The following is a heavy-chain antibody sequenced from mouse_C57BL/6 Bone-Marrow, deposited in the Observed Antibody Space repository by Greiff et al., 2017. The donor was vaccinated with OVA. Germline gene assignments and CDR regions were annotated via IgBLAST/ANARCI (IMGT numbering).Heavy chain of an antibody. J-gene: IGHJ4*01. CDR1: GYTFTSYG. CDR2: IYPRSGNT. Sequence: QVQLQQSGAELARPGASVKLSCKASGYTFTSYGISWVKQRTGQGLEWIGEIYPRSGNTYYNEKFKGKATLTADKSSSTAYMELRSLTSEDSAVYFCARGPYYGSPYYYAMDYWGQGTSVTVSS. D-gene: IGHD1-1*01. CDR3: ARGPYYGSPYYYAMDY. V-gene: IGHV1-81*01.